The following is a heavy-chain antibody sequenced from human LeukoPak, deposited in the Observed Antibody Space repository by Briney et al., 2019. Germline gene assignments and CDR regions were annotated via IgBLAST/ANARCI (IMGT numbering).Heavy chain of an antibody. J-gene: IGHJ5*02. CDR1: RFDVSRNY. CDR3: ARERAGLDA. Sequence: GGSLRLSCAASRFDVSRNYMHWVRQAPGEGLEWVSVIYYGGSTFYADSVTGRFSTSRDSSNNTVYLQMHSLKTEDTAVYYCARERAGLDAWGLGTLVSVSS. D-gene: IGHD1-1*01. V-gene: IGHV3-66*02. CDR2: IYYGGST.